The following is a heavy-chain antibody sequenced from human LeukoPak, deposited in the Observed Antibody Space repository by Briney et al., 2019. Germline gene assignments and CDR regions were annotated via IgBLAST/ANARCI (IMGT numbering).Heavy chain of an antibody. CDR2: IIPILGIA. Sequence: VASVNVSCKASGGTFSSYAISWVRQAPGQALEWMGRIIPILGIANYAQKFQGRVTITADKSTSTAYMELSSLRSEDTAVYYCARVRDKISSGIDYWGQGTLVTVSS. D-gene: IGHD3-22*01. CDR1: GGTFSSYA. V-gene: IGHV1-69*04. CDR3: ARVRDKISSGIDY. J-gene: IGHJ4*02.